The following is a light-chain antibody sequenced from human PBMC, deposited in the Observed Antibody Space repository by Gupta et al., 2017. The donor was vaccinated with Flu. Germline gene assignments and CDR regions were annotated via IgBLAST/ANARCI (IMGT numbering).Light chain of an antibody. CDR1: TSNIGADYN. J-gene: IGLJ3*02. CDR3: QSYDSRLNSRV. V-gene: IGLV1-40*01. Sequence: TISCTGATSNIGADYNVNWYQFLPGPAPKLLIYGHTSRPSGVPDRFSGSKSGTSASLAITGLQPEDEAVYYCQSYDSRLNSRVFGGGTKVTVL. CDR2: GHT.